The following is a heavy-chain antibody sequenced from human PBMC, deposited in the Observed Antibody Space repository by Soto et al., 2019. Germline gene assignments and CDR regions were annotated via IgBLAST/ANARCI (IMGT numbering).Heavy chain of an antibody. Sequence: QVQLVESGGGVVQPGRSLRLSCAASGFTFSSYAMHWVRQAPGKGLEWVAVISYDGSNKYYADSVKGRFTISRDNSKNTLYLQMNSLRAEDTAVYYCARAPPLYYYYGMDVWGQGTTVTVSS. CDR1: GFTFSSYA. CDR3: ARAPPLYYYYGMDV. V-gene: IGHV3-30-3*01. CDR2: ISYDGSNK. J-gene: IGHJ6*02.